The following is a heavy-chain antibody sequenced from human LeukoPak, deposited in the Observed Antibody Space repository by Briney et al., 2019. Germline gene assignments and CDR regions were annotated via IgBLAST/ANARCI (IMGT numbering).Heavy chain of an antibody. D-gene: IGHD6-13*01. CDR1: GGSFSGYY. V-gene: IGHV4-34*01. CDR3: ARVTGYMTEDFFDY. CDR2: INHSGST. Sequence: SETLSLTCAVYGGSFSGYYWSWIRQPPGKGLEWIGEINHSGSTNYNPSLKSRVTISVDTSRNQFSLRLSSVTAADTAVYYCARVTGYMTEDFFDYWGQGTLATVSS. J-gene: IGHJ4*02.